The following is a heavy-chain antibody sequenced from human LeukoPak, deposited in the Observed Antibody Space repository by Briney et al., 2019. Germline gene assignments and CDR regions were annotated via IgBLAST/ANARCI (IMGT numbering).Heavy chain of an antibody. CDR1: GGSISSYY. Sequence: SEPLSLTCTVSGGSISSYYWSGLRQPPGKGREWLGYIYYSGSTNYNPSLKSRVTISVDTSKSQFSLQLSSVTAAETAVYYCARLGYCSGGSCYNFGWEDYWGQGTLVTVSS. D-gene: IGHD2-15*01. J-gene: IGHJ4*02. CDR3: ARLGYCSGGSCYNFGWEDY. V-gene: IGHV4-59*13. CDR2: IYYSGST.